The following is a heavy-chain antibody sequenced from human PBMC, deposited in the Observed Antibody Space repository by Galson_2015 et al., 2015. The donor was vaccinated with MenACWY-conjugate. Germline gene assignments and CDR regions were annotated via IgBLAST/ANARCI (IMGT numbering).Heavy chain of an antibody. CDR2: NDWRDNK. J-gene: IGHJ3*02. D-gene: IGHD3-22*01. CDR1: GFSLSTYEMC. CDR3: ARMHIVLDATDAFDI. V-gene: IGHV2-70*11. Sequence: PALVKPTQTLTLTCTFSGFSLSTYEMCIYWVRQPPGKALEWLARNDWRDNKYYTTSLKTRLTISKDTSTNQVVLTMTNVDPVDTATYYCARMHIVLDATDAFDIWGQGTMVTVSS.